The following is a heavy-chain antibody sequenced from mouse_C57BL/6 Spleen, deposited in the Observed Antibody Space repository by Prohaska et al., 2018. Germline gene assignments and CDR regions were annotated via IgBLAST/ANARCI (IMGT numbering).Heavy chain of an antibody. CDR3: PSPPWFSY. Sequence: EVKLEESGGGLVQPGGSMKLSCVASGFTFSNYWMNWVRQSPKKGLEWVAQIRLKLDNYATHYAESVKGRLTISRDDSKSIVYLQMNNLRAEDTGIYYCPSPPWFSYWGQGTLVTVAA. J-gene: IGHJ3*01. CDR1: GFTFSNYW. V-gene: IGHV6-3*01. CDR2: IRLKLDNYAT.